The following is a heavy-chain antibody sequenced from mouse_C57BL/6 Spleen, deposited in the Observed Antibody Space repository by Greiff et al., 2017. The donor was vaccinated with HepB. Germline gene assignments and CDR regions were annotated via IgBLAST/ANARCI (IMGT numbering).Heavy chain of an antibody. Sequence: EVKLMESEGGLVQPGSSMKLSCTASGFTFSDYYMAWVRQVPEKGLEWVANINYDGSSTYYLDSLKSRFIISRDNAKNILYLQMSSLKSEDTATYYCARGWPYDRYYAMDYWGQGTSVTVSS. CDR1: GFTFSDYY. D-gene: IGHD2-12*01. CDR3: ARGWPYDRYYAMDY. V-gene: IGHV5-16*01. J-gene: IGHJ4*01. CDR2: INYDGSST.